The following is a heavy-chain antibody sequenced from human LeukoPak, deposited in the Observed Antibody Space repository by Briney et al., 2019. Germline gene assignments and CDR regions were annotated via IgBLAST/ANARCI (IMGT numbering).Heavy chain of an antibody. D-gene: IGHD4-17*01. V-gene: IGHV3-7*01. CDR2: IKQDGSEK. CDR3: ARYGYYYGMDV. CDR1: GFKFDTYG. J-gene: IGHJ6*02. Sequence: GGSLRLSCTASGFKFDTYGMNWVRQAPGKGLEWVANIKQDGSEKYYVDSVKGRFTISRDNAKNSLYLQMNSLRAEDTAVYYCARYGYYYGMDVWGQGTTVTVSS.